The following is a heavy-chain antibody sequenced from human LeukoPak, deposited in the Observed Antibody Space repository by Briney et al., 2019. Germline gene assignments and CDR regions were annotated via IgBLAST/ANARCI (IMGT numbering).Heavy chain of an antibody. J-gene: IGHJ6*02. CDR2: IFYSGNT. Sequence: SSETLSLTCTVSGGFISSSSYYWGWIRQPPGKGLEWIGSIFYSGNTYYNPSLKSRVTISVDTSKNQFSLRLSSVTAADTAVYYCARQDTLTHYYVMDVWGQGTTVTVSS. V-gene: IGHV4-39*01. CDR3: ARQDTLTHYYVMDV. D-gene: IGHD4-17*01. CDR1: GGFISSSSYY.